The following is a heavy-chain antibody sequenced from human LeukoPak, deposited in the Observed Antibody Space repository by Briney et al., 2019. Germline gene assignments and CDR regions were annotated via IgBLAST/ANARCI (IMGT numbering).Heavy chain of an antibody. CDR2: IRGDGSDK. CDR1: GFTFSGFG. D-gene: IGHD3-22*01. Sequence: GGSLRLSCAVSGFTFSGFGLHWVRQAPGMGLEWVAFIRGDGSDKYYADSVEGRFAISRDNSKKTLYLQMNDVRADDTAVYYCARDRVPMIVAGSHAFDIWGQGRMVTVSS. J-gene: IGHJ3*02. CDR3: ARDRVPMIVAGSHAFDI. V-gene: IGHV3-30*02.